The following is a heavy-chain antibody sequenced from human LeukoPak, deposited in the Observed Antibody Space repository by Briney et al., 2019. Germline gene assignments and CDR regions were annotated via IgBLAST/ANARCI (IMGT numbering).Heavy chain of an antibody. J-gene: IGHJ4*02. D-gene: IGHD5-12*01. Sequence: PGGSLRLSCAASGFTFSSYSMNWVRQAPGKGLEWVSYISSSGSTIYYADSVKGRFTISRDNAKNSLYLQMNSLRAEDTAVYYCGRGDSGYDRGGFSYYFDYWGQGTLVTVSS. CDR2: ISSSGSTI. CDR1: GFTFSSYS. V-gene: IGHV3-48*04. CDR3: GRGDSGYDRGGFSYYFDY.